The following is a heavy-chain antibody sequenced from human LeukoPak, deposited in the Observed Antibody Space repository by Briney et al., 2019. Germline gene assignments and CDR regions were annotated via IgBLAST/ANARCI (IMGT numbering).Heavy chain of an antibody. D-gene: IGHD4-23*01. V-gene: IGHV1-69*06. CDR3: ARDLTTVVTGWDDAFDI. J-gene: IGHJ3*02. CDR2: IIPIFGTA. CDR1: GGTFSSYA. Sequence: ASVKVSCKASGGTFSSYAISWVRQAPGQGLEWMGGIIPIFGTANYAQKFQGRVTITADKSTSTAYMELSSLRSEDTAVYYCARDLTTVVTGWDDAFDIWGQGTMVTVSS.